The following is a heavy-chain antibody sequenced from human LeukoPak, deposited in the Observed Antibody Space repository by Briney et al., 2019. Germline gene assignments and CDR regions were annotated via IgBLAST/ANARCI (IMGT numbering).Heavy chain of an antibody. Sequence: PSETLSLTCTVSLGSISTYYWSWIRQSPAKGLDWIGYIHDTGSTNYNPSLKSRVSISLDRSKSQFSLHLSSVTAADTAVYFCARVEPYSYYCGMDVWGRGTTVTVSS. CDR1: LGSISTYY. D-gene: IGHD1-26*01. CDR3: ARVEPYSYYCGMDV. CDR2: IHDTGST. J-gene: IGHJ6*02. V-gene: IGHV4-59*08.